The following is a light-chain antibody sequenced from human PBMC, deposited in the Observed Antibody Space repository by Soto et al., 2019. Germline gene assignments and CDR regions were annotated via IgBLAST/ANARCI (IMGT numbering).Light chain of an antibody. CDR1: QTLSSSY. CDR3: QQYANTPYT. V-gene: IGKV3-20*01. CDR2: GAS. Sequence: EVVLTQSPGTLSLSPGQRATLSCRASQTLSSSYLAWYQRRPGQAPRLLIYGASSRATGIPDRFSGSGSGTDFTRTISRLEPEDFAAYYCQQYANTPYTFGQATKLEI. J-gene: IGKJ2*01.